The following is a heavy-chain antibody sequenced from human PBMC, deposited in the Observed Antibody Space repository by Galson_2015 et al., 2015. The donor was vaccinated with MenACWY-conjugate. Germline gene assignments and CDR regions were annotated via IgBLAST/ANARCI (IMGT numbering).Heavy chain of an antibody. V-gene: IGHV2-5*02. CDR2: TYWDDDK. Sequence: PALVKPTQTLTLTCTFSGFSLSTSGVGVGWIRQPPGKALEWLALTYWDDDKRYSPSLKSRLTITKDTSKNQVVLTMTNMDPVDTATYYCAHSVRHYYGSGSYYRGGYLQHWGQGTLVTVSS. J-gene: IGHJ1*01. CDR1: GFSLSTSGVG. D-gene: IGHD3-10*01. CDR3: AHSVRHYYGSGSYYRGGYLQH.